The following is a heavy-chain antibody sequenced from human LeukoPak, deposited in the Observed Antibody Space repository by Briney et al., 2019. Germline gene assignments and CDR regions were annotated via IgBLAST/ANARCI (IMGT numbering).Heavy chain of an antibody. J-gene: IGHJ4*02. CDR1: GFTFSSYI. CDR3: ATLMVGPTDPHDY. D-gene: IGHD1-26*01. V-gene: IGHV3-21*01. CDR2: ISRSSSHR. Sequence: GGFLRFSCAASGFTFSSYIMNWGRQAPGKGLVRLSFISRSSSHRYSADSVEGRFTISRDNARNSVDLHLKSLRAEDTAVYYCATLMVGPTDPHDYWGQGTQVSVSS.